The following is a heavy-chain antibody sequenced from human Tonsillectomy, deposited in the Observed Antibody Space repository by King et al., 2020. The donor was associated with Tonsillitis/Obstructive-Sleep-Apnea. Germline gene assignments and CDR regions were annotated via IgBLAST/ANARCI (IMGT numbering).Heavy chain of an antibody. Sequence: VQLVESGGGLVQPGGSLRLSCAASGFTFSSYWMSWVRQAPGKGLEWVANIKQDGSEKYYVDSVKGRFTISRDNAKNSLYLKMNSLRAEDTAVYYCARALAVAGLVEAFDIWGQGTMVTVSS. CDR3: ARALAVAGLVEAFDI. D-gene: IGHD6-19*01. V-gene: IGHV3-7*04. J-gene: IGHJ3*02. CDR2: IKQDGSEK. CDR1: GFTFSSYW.